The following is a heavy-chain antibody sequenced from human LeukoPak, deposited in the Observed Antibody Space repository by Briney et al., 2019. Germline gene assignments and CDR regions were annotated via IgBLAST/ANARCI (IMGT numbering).Heavy chain of an antibody. J-gene: IGHJ4*02. D-gene: IGHD4-11*01. CDR1: GYSISSGYY. V-gene: IGHV4-38-2*02. Sequence: SETLSLTCTVSGYSISSGYYWGWVRQPPGKGLEWIGSIYHSGSTYYNPSLKSRVTISVDTSKNQFSLKLSSVTAADTAVYYCARELEYGNDFDYWGQGTLVTVSS. CDR3: ARELEYGNDFDY. CDR2: IYHSGST.